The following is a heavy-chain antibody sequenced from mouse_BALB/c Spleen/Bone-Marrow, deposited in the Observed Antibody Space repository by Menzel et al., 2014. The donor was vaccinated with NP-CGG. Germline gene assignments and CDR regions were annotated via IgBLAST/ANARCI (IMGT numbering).Heavy chain of an antibody. D-gene: IGHD3-2*01. Sequence: VQRVESGTELVKPGASVKLSCKASGYTFTSYWIHWVKQGPGQGLEWIGEIHPSNGRTNYSEKFKTKATLTVDKSSSTAHMQLSSLTSEDSAVYYCARGTARAMMDYWGQGTSATVSS. V-gene: IGHV1S81*02. CDR1: GYTFTSYW. CDR2: IHPSNGRT. CDR3: ARGTARAMMDY. J-gene: IGHJ4*01.